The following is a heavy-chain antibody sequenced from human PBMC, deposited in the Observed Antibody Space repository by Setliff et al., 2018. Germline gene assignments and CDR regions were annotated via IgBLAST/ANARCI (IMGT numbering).Heavy chain of an antibody. J-gene: IGHJ4*02. V-gene: IGHV4-4*08. CDR1: GGSISSYY. CDR2: IYTSGRT. D-gene: IGHD7-27*01. CDR3: ARDYWGSLDY. Sequence: TLSLTCTVSGGSISSYYWSWIRQPPWKRLEWIGYIYTSGRTNYNPSLKSRVTISLDTAKNQYSLKLSSVTAADTAVYYCARDYWGSLDYWGQGILVTVSS.